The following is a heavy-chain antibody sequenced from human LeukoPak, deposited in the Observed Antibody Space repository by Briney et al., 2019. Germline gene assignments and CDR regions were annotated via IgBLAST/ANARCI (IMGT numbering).Heavy chain of an antibody. CDR2: ISDDGNNK. CDR1: GFTFSSYA. D-gene: IGHD2-2*01. V-gene: IGHV3-30-3*01. Sequence: GGSLRLSCAASGFTFSSYAMHWVRQAPDKGLEWVAVISDDGNNKYYADSVKGRFTISRDNSKNTLYLRMDSLRAEDTAVYYCASAEYCTSTSCRPYYLDYWGQGTLVTVSS. J-gene: IGHJ4*02. CDR3: ASAEYCTSTSCRPYYLDY.